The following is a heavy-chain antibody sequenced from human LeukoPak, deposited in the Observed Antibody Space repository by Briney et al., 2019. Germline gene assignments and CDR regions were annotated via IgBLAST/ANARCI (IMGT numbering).Heavy chain of an antibody. Sequence: GASVKVSCKASGYTFTSYAMNWVRQAPGQGLEWMGRINTNTGNPTYAQGFTGRFVFSLDTSVSTAYLQISSLKAEDTAVYYCAREGSGYCSSTSCYPPYYFDYWGQGTLVTVSP. J-gene: IGHJ4*02. D-gene: IGHD2-2*01. CDR2: INTNTGNP. V-gene: IGHV7-4-1*02. CDR1: GYTFTSYA. CDR3: AREGSGYCSSTSCYPPYYFDY.